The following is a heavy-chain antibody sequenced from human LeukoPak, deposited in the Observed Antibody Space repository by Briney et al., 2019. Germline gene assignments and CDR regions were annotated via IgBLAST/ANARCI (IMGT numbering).Heavy chain of an antibody. CDR1: GGSVSSGSYY. V-gene: IGHV4-61*01. Sequence: SETLSLTCTVSGGSVSSGSYYWSWIRQPPGKGLVWIGNIYYSGNTNYDPSLKSRVTISVDTSKNQFSLNLSSVTAADTAVYYCARVNSYAQVDYWGQGTLVTVSS. CDR2: IYYSGNT. D-gene: IGHD5-18*01. CDR3: ARVNSYAQVDY. J-gene: IGHJ4*02.